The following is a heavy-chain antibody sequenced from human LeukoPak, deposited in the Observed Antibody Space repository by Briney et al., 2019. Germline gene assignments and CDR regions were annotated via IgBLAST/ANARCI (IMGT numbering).Heavy chain of an antibody. CDR1: GFIVSSKY. CDR2: IYSGGST. CDR3: ARAGPIDY. Sequence: PGGPLRPSCAASGFIVSSKYMSWVRQAPGKGLEWVSVIYSGGSTYYAASVEGRFTISRDNSKNMVYLQMNSLRVEDTAVYYCARAGPIDYWGQGTLVTVSP. V-gene: IGHV3-53*01. J-gene: IGHJ4*02.